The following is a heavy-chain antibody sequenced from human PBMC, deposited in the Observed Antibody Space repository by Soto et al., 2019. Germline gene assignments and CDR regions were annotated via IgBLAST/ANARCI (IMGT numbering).Heavy chain of an antibody. J-gene: IGHJ6*02. V-gene: IGHV4-34*01. CDR1: GESFSGYY. CDR3: AGGGSGSYYAVHYYYGMDV. D-gene: IGHD3-10*01. CDR2: INHSGST. Sequence: SKTLSLTCAVYGESFSGYYWSWIRQPPGKGLEWIGEINHSGSTNYNPSLKSRVTISVDTSKNQFSLKLSSVTAADTAVYYCAGGGSGSYYAVHYYYGMDVWGQGTTVTVSS.